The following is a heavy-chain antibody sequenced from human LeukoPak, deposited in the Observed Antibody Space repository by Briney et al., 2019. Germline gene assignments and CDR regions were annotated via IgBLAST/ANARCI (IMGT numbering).Heavy chain of an antibody. J-gene: IGHJ4*02. Sequence: ASVKVSCKASGYTFTSYYMHWVRQAPGQGLEWMGIINPSGGSTSYAQKFQGRVTMTRDMSTSTVYMELSSLRSEDTAVYYCARVGAYCSSTSCPYYFDYWGQGTLVTVSP. D-gene: IGHD2-2*01. CDR3: ARVGAYCSSTSCPYYFDY. V-gene: IGHV1-46*01. CDR1: GYTFTSYY. CDR2: INPSGGST.